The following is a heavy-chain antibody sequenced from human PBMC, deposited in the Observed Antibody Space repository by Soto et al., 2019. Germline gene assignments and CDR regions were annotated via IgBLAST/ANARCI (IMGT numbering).Heavy chain of an antibody. Sequence: ASVKVSCTASGYTFTSYYIHWLRQAPGQGLEWMGINNPVGESTSYAQKFQGRVTMTRDTSTSTVYMELTSLRSEDTAVYFCARVPSSNGSIPHFDYWGQGTPVTVSS. CDR1: GYTFTSYY. CDR2: NNPVGEST. V-gene: IGHV1-46*01. J-gene: IGHJ4*02. D-gene: IGHD2-8*01. CDR3: ARVPSSNGSIPHFDY.